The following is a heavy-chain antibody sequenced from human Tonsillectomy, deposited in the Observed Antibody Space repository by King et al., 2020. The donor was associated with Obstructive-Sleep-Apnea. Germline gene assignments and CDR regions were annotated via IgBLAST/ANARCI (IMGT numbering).Heavy chain of an antibody. V-gene: IGHV4-59*01. CDR2: VYYSGST. Sequence: QLQESGPGLLKPSETLSLTCTFSGGSISSYSWSWIRQPPGTVLEWIGYVYYSGSTNYNPSLKSRVTISVDTAKNQFSLKLSSVTAADTAVYYCARGGYSGSYYFFDYWGQGTLVTVSS. CDR1: GGSISSYS. D-gene: IGHD1-26*01. CDR3: ARGGYSGSYYFFDY. J-gene: IGHJ4*02.